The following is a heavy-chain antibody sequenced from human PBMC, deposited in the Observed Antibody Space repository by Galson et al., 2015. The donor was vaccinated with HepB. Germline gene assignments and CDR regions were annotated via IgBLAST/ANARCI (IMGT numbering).Heavy chain of an antibody. CDR3: ARGALVVAVGATQNNWFDP. CDR1: GYTFSSYS. CDR2: ISPHNHDT. Sequence: SVKVSYKASGYTFSSYSITWVRQAPGQGLEWVGWISPHNHDTNYAQNFQGRVTMTTDTSTSTAYMELRSLRSDDTAVYYCARGALVVAVGATQNNWFDPWGRGTLVTVSS. J-gene: IGHJ5*02. V-gene: IGHV1-18*01. D-gene: IGHD2-15*01.